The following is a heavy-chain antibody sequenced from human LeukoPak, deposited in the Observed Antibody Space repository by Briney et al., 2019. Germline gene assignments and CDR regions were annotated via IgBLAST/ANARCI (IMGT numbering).Heavy chain of an antibody. CDR2: IYYSGST. CDR3: ASKYCSGGSCYFDY. V-gene: IGHV4-28*01. Sequence: PSETLSLTCAVSGYSISSSNWWGWIRQPPGKGLEWIGYIYYSGSTYYNPSLKSRVTMSVDTSKNQFSLKLSSVTAVDAAVYYCASKYCSGGSCYFDYWGQGTLVTVSS. CDR1: GYSISSSNW. J-gene: IGHJ4*02. D-gene: IGHD2-15*01.